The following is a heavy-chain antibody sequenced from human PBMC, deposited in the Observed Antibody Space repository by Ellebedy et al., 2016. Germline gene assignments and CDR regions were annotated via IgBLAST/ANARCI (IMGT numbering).Heavy chain of an antibody. Sequence: GESLKISXAASGFTFSSSWISCVRPPLGKGLEWVSAISGSGGSTYYADSVKGRFTISRDNSKNTLYLQMNSLRAEDTAVYYCAKDPLPDDFWSGYYKDYWGQGTLVTVSS. CDR2: ISGSGGST. CDR1: GFTFSSSW. V-gene: IGHV3-23*01. CDR3: AKDPLPDDFWSGYYKDY. D-gene: IGHD3-3*01. J-gene: IGHJ4*02.